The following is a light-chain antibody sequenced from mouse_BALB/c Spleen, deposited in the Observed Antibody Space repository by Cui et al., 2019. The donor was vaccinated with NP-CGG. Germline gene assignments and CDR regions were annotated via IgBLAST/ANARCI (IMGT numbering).Light chain of an antibody. V-gene: IGLV1*01. CDR1: TGAVTTSNY. J-gene: IGLJ1*01. Sequence: QAVVTQESALTTSPGETVTLTCRPGTGAVTTSNYANWVQEKPDHLFTGLIGGTNNRVPGVPARFSGSLIGDKAALTITGAQTEDEAIYFCALWYSNHWVFGGGTKLTVL. CDR2: GTN. CDR3: ALWYSNHWV.